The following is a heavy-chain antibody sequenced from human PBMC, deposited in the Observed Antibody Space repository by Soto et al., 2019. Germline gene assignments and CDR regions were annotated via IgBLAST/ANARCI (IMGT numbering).Heavy chain of an antibody. D-gene: IGHD3-10*01. V-gene: IGHV1-18*04. CDR3: ARDRYYYGSGSYYISWFDP. Sequence: ASVKVSCKASGYTFTGYYMHWVRQAPGQGLEWMGWISAYNGNTNYAQKLQGRVTMTTDTSTSTAYMELRGLRSDDTAVYYCARDRYYYGSGSYYISWFDPWGQGTLVTVSS. J-gene: IGHJ5*02. CDR1: GYTFTGYY. CDR2: ISAYNGNT.